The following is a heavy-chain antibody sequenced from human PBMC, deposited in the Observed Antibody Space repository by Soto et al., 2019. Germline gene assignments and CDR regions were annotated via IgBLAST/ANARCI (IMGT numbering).Heavy chain of an antibody. D-gene: IGHD6-19*01. CDR1: GYTFTSYY. Sequence: ASVKVSCKASGYTFTSYYMHWVRQAPGQGLEWMGIINPSGGSTSYAQKFQGRVTMTRDTSTSTVYMELSSLRSEDTAVYYCARAEWVVVTGDYYSYYGMDVWGQGTTVTVSS. V-gene: IGHV1-46*01. CDR3: ARAEWVVVTGDYYSYYGMDV. CDR2: INPSGGST. J-gene: IGHJ6*02.